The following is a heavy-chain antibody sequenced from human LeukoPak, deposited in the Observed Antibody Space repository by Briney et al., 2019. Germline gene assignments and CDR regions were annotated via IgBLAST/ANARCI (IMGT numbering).Heavy chain of an antibody. CDR3: AREYSSGWYSTWFDP. CDR1: GFSFRTYG. CDR2: ISGSGVTT. V-gene: IGHV3-23*01. D-gene: IGHD6-19*01. Sequence: GGSLRLSCAASGFSFRTYGMSWVRQAPGKGLEWVSAISGSGVTTYYADSVKGRFTISRDNSKNTLYLQMNSLRAEDTAVYYCAREYSSGWYSTWFDPWGQGTLLTVSS. J-gene: IGHJ5*02.